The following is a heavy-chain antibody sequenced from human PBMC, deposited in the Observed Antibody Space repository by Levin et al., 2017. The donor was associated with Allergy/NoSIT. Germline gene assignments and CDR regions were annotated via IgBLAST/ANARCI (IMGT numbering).Heavy chain of an antibody. CDR3: ARAYSNWYDY. Sequence: GGSLRLSCAASGISFSNYAMHWVRQAPGKGLEWVAVISYDGSNKYYADSVKGRFTISRDNSKNTLYLQMDSLRAEDTAVYYCARAYSNWYDYWGQGTLVTVSS. J-gene: IGHJ4*02. V-gene: IGHV3-30-3*01. CDR1: GISFSNYA. CDR2: ISYDGSNK. D-gene: IGHD6-13*01.